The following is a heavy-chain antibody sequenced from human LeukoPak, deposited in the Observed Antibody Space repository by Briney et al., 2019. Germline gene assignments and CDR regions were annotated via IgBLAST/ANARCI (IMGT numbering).Heavy chain of an antibody. Sequence: GGSLRLSCAASGSTFSSYWMSWVRQAPGKGLEWVANIKQDGSEKYYVDSVKGRFTISRDNAKNSLYLQMNSLRAEDTAVYYCARDIVATIGGLGITDYWGQGTLVTVSS. V-gene: IGHV3-7*01. J-gene: IGHJ4*02. D-gene: IGHD5-12*01. CDR3: ARDIVATIGGLGITDY. CDR1: GSTFSSYW. CDR2: IKQDGSEK.